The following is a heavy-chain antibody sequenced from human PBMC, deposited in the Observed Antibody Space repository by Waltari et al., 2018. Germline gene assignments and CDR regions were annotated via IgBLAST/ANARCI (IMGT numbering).Heavy chain of an antibody. J-gene: IGHJ4*02. Sequence: EVQLVESGGGLVQPGGALRLSCAASGFNFSTYGMNWVRQAPGEGRGWCAKMSGVGDPRYYADAVNGRFTISRDNARNSLFLQMNGLRAEDTALYYCAPLGASRLTWTDWGQGTLVTVSS. CDR3: APLGASRLTWTD. D-gene: IGHD1-26*01. CDR2: MSGVGDPR. CDR1: GFNFSTYG. V-gene: IGHV3-48*01.